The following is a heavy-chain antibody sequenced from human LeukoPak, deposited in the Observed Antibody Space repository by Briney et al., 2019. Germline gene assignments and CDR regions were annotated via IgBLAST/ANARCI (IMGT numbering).Heavy chain of an antibody. CDR1: GFTFSSYS. D-gene: IGHD6-19*01. CDR2: ISSSSSYT. V-gene: IGHV3-21*01. J-gene: IGHJ4*02. CDR3: ARASVAGISDY. Sequence: PGGSLRLSCAASGFTFSSYSMNWVRQAPGKGLEWVSSISSSSSYTYYADSVKGRFTISRDNAKNSLYLQMNSLRAEDTAVYYCARASVAGISDYWGQGTLVTVSS.